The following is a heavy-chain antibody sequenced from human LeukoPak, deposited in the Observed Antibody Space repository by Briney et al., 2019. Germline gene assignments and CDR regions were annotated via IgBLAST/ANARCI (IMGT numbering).Heavy chain of an antibody. V-gene: IGHV1-69*13. D-gene: IGHD2-15*01. CDR1: GGTFSSYA. J-gene: IGHJ6*03. Sequence: SVKVSCKASGGTFSSYAISWVRQAPGQGLEWMGGIIPIFGTANYAQKFQGRVTITADESKSTAYMALSSLRSEDTAVYYCARHCSGGSCYSGEYYMDVWGKGTTVTVSS. CDR2: IIPIFGTA. CDR3: ARHCSGGSCYSGEYYMDV.